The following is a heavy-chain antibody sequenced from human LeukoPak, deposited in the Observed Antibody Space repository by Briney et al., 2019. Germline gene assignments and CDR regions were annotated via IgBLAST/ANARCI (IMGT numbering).Heavy chain of an antibody. J-gene: IGHJ5*02. CDR1: GDSLAINSVT. V-gene: IGHV6-1*01. CDR2: TYYRSTWYN. CDR3: ARRLTQYDCFDG. Sequence: SQTLSLTCAMSGDSLAINSVTWNWIRQSPSRGLEWLGRTYYRSTWYNDYAVSVRGRLTVNPDTSKNQFSLHLNSVTPEDSAVYYYARRLTQYDCFDGWGKGILVTVSS. D-gene: IGHD2-2*01.